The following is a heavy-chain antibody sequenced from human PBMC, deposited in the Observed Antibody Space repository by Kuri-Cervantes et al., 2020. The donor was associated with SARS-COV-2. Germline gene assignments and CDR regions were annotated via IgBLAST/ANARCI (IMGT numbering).Heavy chain of an antibody. Sequence: GESLKISCAASGFTVSSNYMSRVRQAPGKGLEWVSVIYSGGSTYYADSVKGRFTISRDNSKNTLYLQMNSLRADDTAVYYCVRSLYSSGYLYFDLWGQGTLVTVSS. CDR2: IYSGGST. CDR1: GFTVSSNY. CDR3: VRSLYSSGYLYFDL. V-gene: IGHV3-66*01. D-gene: IGHD3-22*01. J-gene: IGHJ4*02.